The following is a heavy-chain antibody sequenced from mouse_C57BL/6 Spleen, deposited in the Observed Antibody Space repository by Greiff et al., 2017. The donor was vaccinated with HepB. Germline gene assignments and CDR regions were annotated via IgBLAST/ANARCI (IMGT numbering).Heavy chain of an antibody. D-gene: IGHD1-1*01. J-gene: IGHJ2*01. CDR3: ARGGTYYYGSSYFDY. Sequence: VHLVESGAELARPGASVKLSCKASGYTFTSYGISWVKQRTGQGLEWIGEIYPRSGNTYYNEKFKGKATLTADKSSSTAYMELRSLTSEDSAVYFCARGGTYYYGSSYFDYWGQGTTLTVSS. V-gene: IGHV1-81*01. CDR2: IYPRSGNT. CDR1: GYTFTSYG.